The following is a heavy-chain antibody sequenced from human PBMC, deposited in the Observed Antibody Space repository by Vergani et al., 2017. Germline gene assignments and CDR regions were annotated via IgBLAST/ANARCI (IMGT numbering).Heavy chain of an antibody. CDR3: AGGGLYSGSWGTGYGMDV. CDR2: IIPIFGTA. D-gene: IGHD1-26*01. J-gene: IGHJ6*02. CDR1: GGTFSSYA. Sequence: QVQLVQSGAEVKKPGSSVKVSCKASGGTFSSYAISWVRQAPGQGLEWMGRIIPIFGTANYAQKFQGRVTITADESTSTAYMELSSLRSEDTAVYYCAGGGLYSGSWGTGYGMDVWGQGTTVTVSS. V-gene: IGHV1-69*13.